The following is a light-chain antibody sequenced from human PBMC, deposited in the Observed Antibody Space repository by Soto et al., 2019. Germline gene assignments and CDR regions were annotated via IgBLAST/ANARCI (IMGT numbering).Light chain of an antibody. CDR3: QQYNSYSPRT. CDR2: DAS. CDR1: QSIGNC. Sequence: DVQLTQAPSTLSASVGDRVTITCRASQSIGNCLAWYQQKPGKAPNLLIYDASTLENGVPSRFSGSASGTDFTLTISSLQPYDFATYYCQQYNSYSPRTFGQGTKVDIK. J-gene: IGKJ1*01. V-gene: IGKV1-5*01.